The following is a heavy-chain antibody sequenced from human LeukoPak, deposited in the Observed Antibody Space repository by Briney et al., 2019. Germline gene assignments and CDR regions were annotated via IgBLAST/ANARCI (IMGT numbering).Heavy chain of an antibody. D-gene: IGHD3-22*01. CDR2: INAGNGNT. CDR1: GYTFTSYA. Sequence: GASVKVSCKASGYTFTSYAMHWVRQAPGQRLEWMGWINAGNGNTKYSQKFQGRVTITRDTSASTAYMELSSLRSEDTAVYYCARWGIDSRGYYLIDYWGQGTLVTVSS. CDR3: ARWGIDSRGYYLIDY. V-gene: IGHV1-3*01. J-gene: IGHJ4*02.